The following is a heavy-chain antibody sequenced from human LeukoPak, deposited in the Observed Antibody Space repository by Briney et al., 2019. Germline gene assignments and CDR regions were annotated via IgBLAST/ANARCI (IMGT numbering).Heavy chain of an antibody. V-gene: IGHV3-11*04. CDR2: ITSSGRTI. CDR3: ARGLSGYYYQDY. Sequence: GGSLRLSCAASGFTFSDYYMSWIRQAPGKGLEWVSYITSSGRTIYYADSVKGRFTISRDNAKNSLYLQMNSLRVEDTAVYYCARGLSGYYYQDYWGQGTLVTVSS. D-gene: IGHD3-3*01. J-gene: IGHJ4*02. CDR1: GFTFSDYY.